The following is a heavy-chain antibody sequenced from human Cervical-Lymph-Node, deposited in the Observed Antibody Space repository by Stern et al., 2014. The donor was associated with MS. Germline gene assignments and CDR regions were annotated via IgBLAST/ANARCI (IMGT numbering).Heavy chain of an antibody. Sequence: QVQLVQSGAEVKKPGASVKVSCKASGYTFTNYDINWVRQATGQGLEWVGWMNPSSGNTGYAQKFQGRLSMTRNTSINTAYMEVSSLRSEDTAVYYCARGRTSRNWFDPWGQGTLVTVSS. V-gene: IGHV1-8*01. CDR3: ARGRTSRNWFDP. J-gene: IGHJ5*02. D-gene: IGHD1-1*01. CDR1: GYTFTNYD. CDR2: MNPSSGNT.